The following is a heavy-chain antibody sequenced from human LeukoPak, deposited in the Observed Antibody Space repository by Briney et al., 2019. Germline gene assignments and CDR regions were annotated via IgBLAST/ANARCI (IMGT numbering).Heavy chain of an antibody. CDR3: AKSGGYGLIDY. D-gene: IGHD1-26*01. Sequence: PSETLSLTCAVSGASISGSGYYWGWIRQPPGKGLEWIGNIYYSGSTYYNASLQSRVTISIDMSKNEFSLRLNSVTAADTAMYYCAKSGGYGLIDYWGQGTLVTVSS. CDR1: GASISGSGYY. V-gene: IGHV4-39*01. J-gene: IGHJ4*02. CDR2: IYYSGST.